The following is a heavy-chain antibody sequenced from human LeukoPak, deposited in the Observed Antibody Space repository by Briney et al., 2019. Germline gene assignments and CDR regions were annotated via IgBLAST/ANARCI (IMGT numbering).Heavy chain of an antibody. D-gene: IGHD5-24*01. CDR2: INPSGGNT. CDR3: ARDEMDSLDY. V-gene: IGHV1-46*01. Sequence: ASVKVSCKPSGYTFTSYYLRWVRQAPGQGLEWMGIINPSGGNTNYAQKFQDRVTMTRDTSTSTVYMQLSSLRSEDTAVYYCARDEMDSLDYWGQGTLVTVSS. J-gene: IGHJ4*02. CDR1: GYTFTSYY.